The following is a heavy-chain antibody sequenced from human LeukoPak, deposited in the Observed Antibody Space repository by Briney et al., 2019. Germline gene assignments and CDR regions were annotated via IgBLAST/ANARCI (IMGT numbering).Heavy chain of an antibody. V-gene: IGHV4-59*01. CDR3: ARGRIYYDSSGLRD. Sequence: SETLSLTCTVSGGSITNYYWSWIRQPPGKGLEWIGNIYHSGSTNYNPSLKSRVTISVDTSKNRFYLWLTSVTAADTAVYYCARGRIYYDSSGLRDWGQGTLITVSS. CDR2: IYHSGST. CDR1: GGSITNYY. J-gene: IGHJ4*02. D-gene: IGHD3-22*01.